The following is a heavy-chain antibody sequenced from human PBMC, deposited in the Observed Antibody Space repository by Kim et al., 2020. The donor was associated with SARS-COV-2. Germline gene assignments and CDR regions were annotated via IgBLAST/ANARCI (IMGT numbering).Heavy chain of an antibody. J-gene: IGHJ3*02. Sequence: KLQGRVTMTTDTSTSTAYMELRSLRSDDTAVYYCAREVGATEGLFDAFDIWGQGTMVTVSS. D-gene: IGHD1-26*01. CDR3: AREVGATEGLFDAFDI. V-gene: IGHV1-18*01.